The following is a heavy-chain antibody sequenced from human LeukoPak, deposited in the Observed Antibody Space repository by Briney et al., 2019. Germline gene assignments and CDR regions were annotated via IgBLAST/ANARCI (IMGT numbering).Heavy chain of an antibody. Sequence: ASVKVSCKASGYTFTGYYMHWVGQAPGQGVEWRGWINPNSGGTNYAQKFQGRVTMTRDTSISTAYMELSRLRSDDTAVYYCARERARSGGWHRLDYWGQGTLVTVSS. D-gene: IGHD6-19*01. CDR3: ARERARSGGWHRLDY. J-gene: IGHJ4*02. V-gene: IGHV1-2*02. CDR1: GYTFTGYY. CDR2: INPNSGGT.